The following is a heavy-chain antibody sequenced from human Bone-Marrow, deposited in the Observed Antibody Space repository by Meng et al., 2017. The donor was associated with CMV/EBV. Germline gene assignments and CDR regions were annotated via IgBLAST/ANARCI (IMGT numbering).Heavy chain of an antibody. CDR3: AIIAGRGYCSSTSCRVPFDY. V-gene: IGHV3-21*01. CDR2: VSSSSSYI. Sequence: YSMNWVRRAPGKGLEWVSSVSSSSSYIYYTDSVKGRFAISRDNAKNSLYLQMNSLRAEDTAVYYCAIIAGRGYCSSTSCRVPFDYWGQGTLVTVSS. D-gene: IGHD2-2*01. J-gene: IGHJ4*02. CDR1: YS.